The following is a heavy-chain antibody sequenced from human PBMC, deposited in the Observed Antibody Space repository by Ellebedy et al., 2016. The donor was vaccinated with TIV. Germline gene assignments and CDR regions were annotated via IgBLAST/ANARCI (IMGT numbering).Heavy chain of an antibody. D-gene: IGHD3-10*01. V-gene: IGHV3-30*02. CDR1: GFTFHSYG. CDR3: AKVLFAFGEFESPFDP. Sequence: GGSLRLSCAASGFTFHSYGMTWVRQAPGKGLEWVTFIRYDGSDKYYADSVKGRFTVSRDNSKNTLTLQMNSLRLEDTAVYYCAKVLFAFGEFESPFDPWGQGTLVIVSS. CDR2: IRYDGSDK. J-gene: IGHJ5*02.